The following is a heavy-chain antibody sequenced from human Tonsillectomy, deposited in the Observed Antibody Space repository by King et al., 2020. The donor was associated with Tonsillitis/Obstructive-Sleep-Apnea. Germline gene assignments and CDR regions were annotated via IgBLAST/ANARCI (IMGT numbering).Heavy chain of an antibody. J-gene: IGHJ4*02. CDR3: AKISSWEFLRYLDY. Sequence: VQLVESGGLLLQPGGSLRLSCAASGFTFSTYAMSWVRQAPGKGLEWVSSISGSGATTYYADSVKGRFTISRDNSKNTLYLQMNTLRAEDTAIYYCAKISSWEFLRYLDYWGQGTLVTDYS. CDR2: ISGSGATT. D-gene: IGHD3-10*01. V-gene: IGHV3-23*04. CDR1: GFTFSTYA.